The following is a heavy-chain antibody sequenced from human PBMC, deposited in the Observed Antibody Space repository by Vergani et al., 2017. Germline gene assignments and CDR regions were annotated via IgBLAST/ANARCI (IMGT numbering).Heavy chain of an antibody. CDR2: IYHSGST. Sequence: QVQLQESGPGLVKPSGTLSLTCAVSGYSISSGYYWGWIRQPPGKGLEWIGSIYHSGSTYYNPSLKSRVTISVDTSKNQFSLKLSSVTTADTAVYYCARQSSIAAAGTSFDPWGQGTLVTVSS. CDR1: GYSISSGYY. V-gene: IGHV4-38-2*01. CDR3: ARQSSIAAAGTSFDP. D-gene: IGHD6-13*01. J-gene: IGHJ5*02.